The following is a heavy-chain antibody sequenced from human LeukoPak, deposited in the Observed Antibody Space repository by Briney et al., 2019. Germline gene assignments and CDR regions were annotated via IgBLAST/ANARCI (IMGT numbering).Heavy chain of an antibody. Sequence: SETLSLTCTVSGGSISSYYWSWIRQPPGKGLEWIGYIYYSGSTNYNPSLKSRVTISVDTSKNQFSLKLSSVTAADTAVYYCASEGSSSWYYFDYWGQGTLVTVSS. J-gene: IGHJ4*02. D-gene: IGHD6-13*01. V-gene: IGHV4-59*12. CDR3: ASEGSSSWYYFDY. CDR1: GGSISSYY. CDR2: IYYSGST.